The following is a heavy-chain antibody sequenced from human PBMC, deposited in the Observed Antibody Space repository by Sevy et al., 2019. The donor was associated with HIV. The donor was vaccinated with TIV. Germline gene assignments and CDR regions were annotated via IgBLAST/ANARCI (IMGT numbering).Heavy chain of an antibody. J-gene: IGHJ6*02. D-gene: IGHD3-10*01. V-gene: IGHV1-2*02. Sequence: ASVKVSCKASGYTFTGYYMHWVRQAPGQGLEWMGWINPNSGGTNYAQKFQGRVTMTRDTSISTAYMELSRLRSDVTAVYYCARVRRSLLWFGELKYYYYYYGMDVWGQGTTVTVSS. CDR3: ARVRRSLLWFGELKYYYYYYGMDV. CDR2: INPNSGGT. CDR1: GYTFTGYY.